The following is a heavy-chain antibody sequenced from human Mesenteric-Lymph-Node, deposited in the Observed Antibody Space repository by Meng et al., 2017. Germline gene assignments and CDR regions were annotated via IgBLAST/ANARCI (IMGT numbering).Heavy chain of an antibody. CDR2: ISSSGANI. CDR3: ARGGTGDFSGPSRY. Sequence: LSLTCAASGFTFTSFSMNWVRQAPGKGLEWVSSISSSGANIYYADSVKGRFTFSRDDAKNSVDLHMNSLKVEDTAIYYCARGGTGDFSGPSRYWGRGTLVTVSS. CDR1: GFTFTSFS. V-gene: IGHV3-21*04. J-gene: IGHJ4*02. D-gene: IGHD7-27*01.